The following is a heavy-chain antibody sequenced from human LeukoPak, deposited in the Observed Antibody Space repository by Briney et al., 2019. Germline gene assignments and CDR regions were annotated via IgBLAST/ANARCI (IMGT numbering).Heavy chain of an antibody. Sequence: PGGSLRLPCAASVFPVSSNYMSCVRQAPGKGLEWVSLISGGDSTYYADSVKGTFTISRDNSKNTLYLQMNSLRAEDTAVYYCARGDQDYGLDVWGQGTTVAVSS. V-gene: IGHV3-66*01. J-gene: IGHJ6*02. CDR3: ARGDQDYGLDV. CDR1: VFPVSSNY. D-gene: IGHD5-24*01. CDR2: ISGGDST.